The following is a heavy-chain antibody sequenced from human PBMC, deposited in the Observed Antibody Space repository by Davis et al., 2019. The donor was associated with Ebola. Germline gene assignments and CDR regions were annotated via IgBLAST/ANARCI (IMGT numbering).Heavy chain of an antibody. J-gene: IGHJ4*02. D-gene: IGHD5-12*01. CDR3: ARHWGYSGNFDY. CDR2: IYYSGST. Sequence: MPSETLSLTCAVYGGSFSGYYWSWIRQPPGKGLEWIGSIYYSGSTNYNPSLKSRVTISVDTSKNQFSLKLSSVTAADTAVYYCARHWGYSGNFDYWGQGTLVTVSS. V-gene: IGHV4-34*01. CDR1: GGSFSGYY.